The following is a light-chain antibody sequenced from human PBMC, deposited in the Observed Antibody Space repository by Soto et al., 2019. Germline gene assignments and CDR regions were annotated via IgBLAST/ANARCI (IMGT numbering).Light chain of an antibody. Sequence: EIVMTQSPATLSVSAGGRATLSCRASQSVSSNLAWYQQKPGQAPRLLIYGASTRATGIPARFSGSGSGTEFTLTISSLQSEDFAVYYCQQYNNWASITFGQGTRLEI. CDR1: QSVSSN. CDR2: GAS. J-gene: IGKJ5*01. V-gene: IGKV3-15*01. CDR3: QQYNNWASIT.